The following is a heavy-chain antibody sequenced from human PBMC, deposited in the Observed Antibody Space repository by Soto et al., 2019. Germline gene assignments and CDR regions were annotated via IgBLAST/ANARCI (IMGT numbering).Heavy chain of an antibody. CDR2: MSGSGGST. V-gene: IGHV3-23*01. CDR3: AKDDDRSLRFRFDP. D-gene: IGHD3-3*01. CDR1: GFTFSSYA. Sequence: EVQLLESGGGLVQPGGSLRLSCAASGFTFSSYAMSWVRQAPGKGLEWVSAMSGSGGSTYYADSVKGRFTISRDNSNCALYLQMISLRAEDTAVYYCAKDDDRSLRFRFDPWGQGTLVTVSS. J-gene: IGHJ5*02.